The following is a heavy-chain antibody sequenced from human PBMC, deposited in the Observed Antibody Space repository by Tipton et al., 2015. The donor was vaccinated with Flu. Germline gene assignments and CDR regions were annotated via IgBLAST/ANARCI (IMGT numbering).Heavy chain of an antibody. CDR3: ATQPTVTTDFDH. Sequence: GSLRLSCAASGFTFKNYGMNWLRQAPGKGLEWVANIRQDGNEKYCVDPVKGRFTISRDNAKNSLYLQMNSLRAEDTAMYYCATQPTVTTDFDHWGQGTLVTVSS. J-gene: IGHJ4*02. CDR1: GFTFKNYG. D-gene: IGHD4-11*01. CDR2: IRQDGNEK. V-gene: IGHV3-7*03.